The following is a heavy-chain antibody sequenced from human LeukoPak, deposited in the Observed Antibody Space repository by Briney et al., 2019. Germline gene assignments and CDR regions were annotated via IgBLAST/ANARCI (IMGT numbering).Heavy chain of an antibody. Sequence: GGSLRLSCAASGFTFSSYAMHWVRQAPGKGLEWVAVISYDGSSKYYADSVKGRFTISRDNSKNTLYLQMNSLRAEDTAVYYCARDDTYYYGSGLTDYWGQGTLVTVSS. CDR2: ISYDGSSK. V-gene: IGHV3-30-3*01. CDR1: GFTFSSYA. D-gene: IGHD3-10*01. J-gene: IGHJ4*02. CDR3: ARDDTYYYGSGLTDY.